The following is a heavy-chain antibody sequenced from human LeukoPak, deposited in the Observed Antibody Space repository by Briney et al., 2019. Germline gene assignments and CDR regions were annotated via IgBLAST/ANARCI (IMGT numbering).Heavy chain of an antibody. CDR1: GYTFTSYY. CDR2: INPSGGST. CDR3: ARDRAESKDYYDSRYFDY. J-gene: IGHJ4*02. D-gene: IGHD3-22*01. V-gene: IGHV1-46*01. Sequence: ASVKVSCKASGYTFTSYYMHWVRQAPGQGLEWMGIINPSGGSTSYAQKFQGRVTMTRDMSTSTVYMELSSLGSEDTAVYYCARDRAESKDYYDSRYFDYWGQGTLVTVSS.